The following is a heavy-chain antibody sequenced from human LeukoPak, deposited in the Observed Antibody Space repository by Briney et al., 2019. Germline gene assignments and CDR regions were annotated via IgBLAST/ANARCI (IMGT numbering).Heavy chain of an antibody. V-gene: IGHV4-59*12. CDR2: IYQSGST. Sequence: SETLSLTCTVSGGSISSYYWSWIRQPPGKGLEWIGYIYQSGSTYNNPSLKSRVTISIDRSKNQFSLNLISVTAADTAVYYCARASSWYNGLDVWGQGTTVTVSS. J-gene: IGHJ6*02. CDR1: GGSISSYY. D-gene: IGHD2-2*01. CDR3: ARASSWYNGLDV.